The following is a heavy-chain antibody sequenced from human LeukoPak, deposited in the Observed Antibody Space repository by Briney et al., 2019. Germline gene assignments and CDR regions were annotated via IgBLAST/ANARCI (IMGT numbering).Heavy chain of an antibody. V-gene: IGHV4-34*01. CDR2: INHSGST. J-gene: IGHJ4*02. CDR1: GGSFSGYY. CDR3: ARGGVCYGY. Sequence: SETLSLTCAVYGGSFSGYYWSWIRQPPGKGLEWIGEINHSGSTNYNPSLKSRVTISVDTSKNQFSLKLSSVTAADRAVYYCARGGVCYGYWGQGTLVTVSS. D-gene: IGHD2-8*01.